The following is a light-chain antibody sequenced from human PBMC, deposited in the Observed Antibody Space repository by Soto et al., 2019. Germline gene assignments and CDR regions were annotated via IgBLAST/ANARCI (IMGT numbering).Light chain of an antibody. CDR1: QSVRTN. V-gene: IGKV3-15*01. Sequence: EVVLTQSPATLSVSAGGTVTLSCRASQSVRTNVAWYQQIPGQAPRLLVYGASTRATGVPARFTGSGSGIEFSLTISSLLSEDSAFYYCQQYNNWPPETFGQGTKVDIK. CDR3: QQYNNWPPET. J-gene: IGKJ1*01. CDR2: GAS.